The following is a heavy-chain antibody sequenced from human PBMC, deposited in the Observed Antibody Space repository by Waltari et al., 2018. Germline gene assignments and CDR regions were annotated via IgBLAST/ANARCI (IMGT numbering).Heavy chain of an antibody. CDR2: IYHSGST. Sequence: QVQLQESGPGLVKPSETLSLTCAVSGYSISSGYSWGWPRQPPGKGLEWIGSIYHSGSTYYNPSLKSRVTISVDTSKNQFSLKLSSVTAADTAVYYCARHVGATSFCYYWGQGTLVTVSS. V-gene: IGHV4-38-2*01. CDR3: ARHVGATSFCYY. J-gene: IGHJ4*02. CDR1: GYSISSGYS. D-gene: IGHD1-26*01.